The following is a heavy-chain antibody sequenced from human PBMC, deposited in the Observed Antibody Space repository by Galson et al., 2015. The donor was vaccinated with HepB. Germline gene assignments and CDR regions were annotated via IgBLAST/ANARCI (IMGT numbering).Heavy chain of an antibody. J-gene: IGHJ3*02. CDR2: ISSSGSTI. D-gene: IGHD3-22*01. CDR1: GFTFSSYE. Sequence: SLRLSCAASGFTFSSYEMNWVRQAPGKGLEWVSYISSSGSTIYYADSVKGRFTISRDNAKNSLYLQMNSLRAEDTAVYYCASITMIVVVADAFDIWGQGTMVTVSS. V-gene: IGHV3-48*03. CDR3: ASITMIVVVADAFDI.